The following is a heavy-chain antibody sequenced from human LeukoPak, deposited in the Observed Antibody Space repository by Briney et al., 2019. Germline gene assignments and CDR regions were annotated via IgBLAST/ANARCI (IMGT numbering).Heavy chain of an antibody. CDR3: ARGAGASGGRDYYSDY. V-gene: IGHV3-30*04. Sequence: GGSLRLAWAAVGFIFSNHALHWVRQAPGKGLEWVAVISDDANAIHYTHCVKGRFTISRDNSRNMLYLQMNSLRPEDTAVYYCARGAGASGGRDYYSDYWGQGVLVTVSS. CDR2: ISDDANAI. J-gene: IGHJ4*02. D-gene: IGHD6-13*01. CDR1: GFIFSNHA.